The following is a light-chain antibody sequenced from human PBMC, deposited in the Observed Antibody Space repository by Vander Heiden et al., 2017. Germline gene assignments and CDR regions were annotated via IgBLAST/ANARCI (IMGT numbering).Light chain of an antibody. CDR1: QDIGND. J-gene: IGKJ1*01. Sequence: AIQMTPPPSSPSASVGDRATITCRASQDIGNDLTWYQQKPGKAPKFLISAVSSLEGGVPSRFSGSGFGTDFTLTITSLQPEDSATYYCLQDHVFPWTLGQGTKVEVK. CDR2: AVS. V-gene: IGKV1-6*01. CDR3: LQDHVFPWT.